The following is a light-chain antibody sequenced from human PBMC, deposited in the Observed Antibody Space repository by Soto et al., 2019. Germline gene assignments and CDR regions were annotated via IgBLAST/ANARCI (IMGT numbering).Light chain of an antibody. CDR1: SSNIGAHYD. CDR2: GNS. CDR3: QSYDNSLSGYV. V-gene: IGLV1-40*01. Sequence: SVLTQPPSVSGAPGQRVTISCTGSSSNIGAHYDVHWYQQLPGTAPKLLIYGNSNRPSGVPDRFSGSKSGTSASLAITGLQAEDEADYYCQSYDNSLSGYVFGTGTKLTVL. J-gene: IGLJ1*01.